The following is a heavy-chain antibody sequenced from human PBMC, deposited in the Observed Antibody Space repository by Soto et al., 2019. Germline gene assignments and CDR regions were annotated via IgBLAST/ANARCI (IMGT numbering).Heavy chain of an antibody. CDR1: GDTFTTCT. CDR2: IVPILGAG. CDR3: AREGEGIPAHRY. D-gene: IGHD3-16*01. J-gene: IGHJ4*02. V-gene: IGHV1-69*06. Sequence: QVQLVQSGAEVKKPGSSVKVSCKASGDTFTTCTINWVRQAPGQGLEWMGGIVPILGAGNYAQKFQGRVTITADRSTTTAYLDLSSLRSDDTAVYYCAREGEGIPAHRYWGQGTLVTVSS.